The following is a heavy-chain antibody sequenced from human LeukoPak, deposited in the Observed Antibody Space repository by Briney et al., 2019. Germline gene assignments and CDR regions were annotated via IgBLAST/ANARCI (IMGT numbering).Heavy chain of an antibody. CDR3: ARDSSGSGSYPTLDY. V-gene: IGHV3-30-3*01. CDR1: GFTFSSYA. D-gene: IGHD3-10*01. Sequence: GGSLRLSCAASGFTFSSYAMHWVRRAPGKGLEWVAVISYDGSNKYYADSVKGRFTISRDNSKNTLYLQMNSLRAEDTAVYYCARDSSGSGSYPTLDYWGQGTLVTVSS. J-gene: IGHJ4*02. CDR2: ISYDGSNK.